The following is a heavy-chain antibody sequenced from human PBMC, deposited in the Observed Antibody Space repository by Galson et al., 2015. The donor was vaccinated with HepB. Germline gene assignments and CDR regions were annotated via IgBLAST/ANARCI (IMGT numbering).Heavy chain of an antibody. CDR3: ARGVGATYTI. Sequence: LSLTCTVSGGSVSSGSYYWSWIRQPPGKGLEWIGYIYYSGSTNYNPSLKSRVTISVDTSKNQFSLKLSSVTAADTAVYYCARGVGATYTIWGQGTMVTVSS. CDR1: GGSVSSGSYY. D-gene: IGHD1-26*01. V-gene: IGHV4-61*01. J-gene: IGHJ3*02. CDR2: IYYSGST.